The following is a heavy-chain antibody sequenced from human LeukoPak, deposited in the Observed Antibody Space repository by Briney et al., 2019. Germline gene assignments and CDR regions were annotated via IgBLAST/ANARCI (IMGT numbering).Heavy chain of an antibody. CDR1: GFTFGDYA. J-gene: IGHJ4*02. D-gene: IGHD6-6*01. V-gene: IGHV3-30*04. CDR3: ARERGAARHYFDY. CDR2: ISYDGSNK. Sequence: GALRLSCTASGFTFGDYALSWFRQAPGKGLEWVAVISYDGSNKYYADSVKGRFTISRDNSKNTLYLQMNSLRAEDTAVYYCARERGAARHYFDYWGQGTLVTVSS.